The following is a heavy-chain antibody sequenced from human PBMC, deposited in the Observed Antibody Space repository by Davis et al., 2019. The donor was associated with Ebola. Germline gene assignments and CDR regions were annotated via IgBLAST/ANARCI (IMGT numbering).Heavy chain of an antibody. CDR2: ISSSSSYI. J-gene: IGHJ6*04. CDR3: ARRPDVVLPEVSFYYYGMDV. Sequence: PGGSLRLSCAASGFTFSSNSMNWVRQAPGKGLEWVSSISSSSSYIYYADSVKGRFTISRDNSKDTLYLQMNSLRAEDTATYYCARRPDVVLPEVSFYYYGMDVWGKGTTVTVSS. D-gene: IGHD1-14*01. CDR1: GFTFSSNS. V-gene: IGHV3-21*01.